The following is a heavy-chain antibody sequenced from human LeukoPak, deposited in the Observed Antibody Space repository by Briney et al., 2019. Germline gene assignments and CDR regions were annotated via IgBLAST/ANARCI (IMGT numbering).Heavy chain of an antibody. D-gene: IGHD3-10*01. V-gene: IGHV4-38-2*01. Sequence: PSETLSLTCAVSGYSISSGYYWGWIRQPPGKGLEWIGNIYHSGSTYYNPSLKSRVTISVDTSKNQFSLKLSSVTAADTAVYYCARHPLNYYGSGSYLDYWGQGTLVTVSS. CDR3: ARHPLNYYGSGSYLDY. CDR2: IYHSGST. J-gene: IGHJ4*02. CDR1: GYSISSGYY.